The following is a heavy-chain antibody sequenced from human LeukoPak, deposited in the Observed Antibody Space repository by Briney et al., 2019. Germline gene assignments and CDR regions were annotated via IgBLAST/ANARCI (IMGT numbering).Heavy chain of an antibody. D-gene: IGHD6-6*01. V-gene: IGHV3-33*01. CDR1: GFTFSSYG. Sequence: PGRSLRLACAASGFTFSSYGIHWVRQAPGKGLEWVAVIWYDGSKKYYAESVKGRFIIPRDNSKNTLYLQMNSLRAEDTAVYYCVRDGVSGSSIAARVDSWGQGTLVTVSS. J-gene: IGHJ5*01. CDR3: VRDGVSGSSIAARVDS. CDR2: IWYDGSKK.